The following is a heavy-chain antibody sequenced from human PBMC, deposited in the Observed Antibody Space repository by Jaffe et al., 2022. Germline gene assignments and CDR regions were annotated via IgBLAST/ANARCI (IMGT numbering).Heavy chain of an antibody. Sequence: EVQLVESGGGLVQPGRSLRLSCAASGFTFDDYAMHWVRQAPGKGLEWVSGISWNSGSIGYADSVKGRFTISRDNAKNSLYLQMNSLRAEDTALYYCAKGYGDITIFGVVINTGDYFDYWGQGTLVTVSS. CDR2: ISWNSGSI. J-gene: IGHJ4*02. D-gene: IGHD3-3*01. CDR1: GFTFDDYA. V-gene: IGHV3-9*01. CDR3: AKGYGDITIFGVVINTGDYFDY.